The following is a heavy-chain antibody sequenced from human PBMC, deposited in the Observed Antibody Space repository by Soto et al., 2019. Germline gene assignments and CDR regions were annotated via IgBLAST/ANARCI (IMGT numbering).Heavy chain of an antibody. Sequence: QVQLVQSGAEVKKPGASVMLSCKASGFTFTAYYIHWVRQAPGQGLEWMGWINPNTGRTNFAQKFQGRVTMTRDTSIYTAYMELSRLRSDDTAVYYCARQAWMDTSLYYYGMDVWGQGTTVTVSS. D-gene: IGHD5-18*01. CDR2: INPNTGRT. CDR1: GFTFTAYY. CDR3: ARQAWMDTSLYYYGMDV. V-gene: IGHV1-2*02. J-gene: IGHJ6*02.